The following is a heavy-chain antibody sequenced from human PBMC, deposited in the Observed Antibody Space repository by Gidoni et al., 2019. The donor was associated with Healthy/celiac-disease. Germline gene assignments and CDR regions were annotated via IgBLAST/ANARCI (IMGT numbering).Heavy chain of an antibody. CDR1: GFAVRSNY. V-gene: IGHV3-53*01. CDR2: IYSGGST. CDR3: ARAGKVAGKGYWFDP. Sequence: EVQLVESGGGLIQPGGSLRLSCAASGFAVRSNYMSWVRQAPGKGLEWVSVIYSGGSTYYADSVKGRFTISRDNSKNTLYLQMNSLRAEDTAVYYCARAGKVAGKGYWFDPWGQGTLVTVSS. J-gene: IGHJ5*02. D-gene: IGHD6-19*01.